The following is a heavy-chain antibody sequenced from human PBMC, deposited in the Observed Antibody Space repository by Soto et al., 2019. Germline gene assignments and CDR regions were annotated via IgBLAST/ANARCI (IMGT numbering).Heavy chain of an antibody. V-gene: IGHV3-13*01. CDR2: IGTAGDT. Sequence: GGSLRLSCAASGFTFSSYDMPWVRQATGKGLEWVSAIGTAGDTYYPGSVKGRFTISRENAKNSLYLQMNSLRAGDTAVYYCARRSPRITMVRGVMSYYGMDVWGQGTTVTVSS. J-gene: IGHJ6*02. CDR3: ARRSPRITMVRGVMSYYGMDV. CDR1: GFTFSSYD. D-gene: IGHD3-10*01.